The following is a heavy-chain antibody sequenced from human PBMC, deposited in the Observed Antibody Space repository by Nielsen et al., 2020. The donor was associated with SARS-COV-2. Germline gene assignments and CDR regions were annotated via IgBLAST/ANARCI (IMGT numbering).Heavy chain of an antibody. CDR1: WFTVSSNY. Sequence: ESLKISCAASWFTVSSNYMSWVRQAPGKGLEWVSVIYSGGSTYYADSVKGRFTISRDNSKNTLYLQMNSLRAEDTAVYYCASDTVAGTWGGFGYYYGMDVWGQGTTVTVSS. V-gene: IGHV3-53*01. CDR3: ASDTVAGTWGGFGYYYGMDV. J-gene: IGHJ6*02. D-gene: IGHD6-19*01. CDR2: IYSGGST.